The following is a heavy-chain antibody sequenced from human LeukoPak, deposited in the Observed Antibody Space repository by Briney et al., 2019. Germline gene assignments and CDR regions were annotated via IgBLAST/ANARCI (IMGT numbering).Heavy chain of an antibody. D-gene: IGHD6-13*01. V-gene: IGHV3-21*01. CDR3: ARGGRGSSSWYGY. J-gene: IGHJ4*02. CDR2: ISSSSSYI. CDR1: GFTFSSYS. Sequence: PGGSLRLSCAASGFTFSSYSMNWVRQAPGKGLEWVSSISSSSSYIYYADSVKGRFTISRDNAKNSLYLQMNSLRAEDTAVYYCARGGRGSSSWYGYWGQGTLVTVSS.